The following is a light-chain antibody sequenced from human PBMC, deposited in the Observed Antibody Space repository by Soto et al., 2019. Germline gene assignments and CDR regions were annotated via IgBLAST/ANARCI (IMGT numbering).Light chain of an antibody. CDR3: QQYYSYPRWLT. CDR1: QGISSY. J-gene: IGKJ4*01. CDR2: AAS. Sequence: AIRMTQSPSSLSASTGDRVTITCRASQGISSYLAWYQQKPGKAPKLLIYAASTLQSGVPSRFSGSGSGTDFTLTISCLQSEDFATYYCQQYYSYPRWLTVGGGTKVDIK. V-gene: IGKV1-8*01.